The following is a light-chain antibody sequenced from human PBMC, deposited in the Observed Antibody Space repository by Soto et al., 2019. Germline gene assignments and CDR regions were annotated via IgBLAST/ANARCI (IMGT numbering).Light chain of an antibody. V-gene: IGKV3-20*01. Sequence: EIVLTQSPATVSLSPGERATLSCRASQSVSSYLAWYQQKPGQAPRLLIYGASSRATGIPDRFSGSGSGTDFTLTISRLEPEDFAVYYCQQYGSSRITFGQGTRLEIK. J-gene: IGKJ5*01. CDR3: QQYGSSRIT. CDR1: QSVSSY. CDR2: GAS.